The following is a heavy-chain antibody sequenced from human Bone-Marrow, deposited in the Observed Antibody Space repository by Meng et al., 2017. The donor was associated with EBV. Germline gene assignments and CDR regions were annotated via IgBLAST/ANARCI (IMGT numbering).Heavy chain of an antibody. Sequence: QLQLRESGPGQVKPSEPLSLTCTVSXDSISSFYYWGWIRQPPGRGLEWIGSVHYTGSTYYSPSLKSRVTVSVDTSKNQFSLRLTSVTAADTAVYYCARPFPSWQSPRLDPFGAWGQGTLVTVSS. V-gene: IGHV4-39*01. CDR3: ARPFPSWQSPRLDPFGA. J-gene: IGHJ5*02. CDR2: VHYTGST. CDR1: XDSISSFYY. D-gene: IGHD6-19*01.